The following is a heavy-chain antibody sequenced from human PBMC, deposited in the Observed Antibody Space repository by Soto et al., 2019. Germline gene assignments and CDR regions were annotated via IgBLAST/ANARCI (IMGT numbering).Heavy chain of an antibody. CDR1: GGSISSGGYS. J-gene: IGHJ5*02. D-gene: IGHD2-15*01. CDR2: IYHSGST. V-gene: IGHV4-30-2*01. CDR3: ARVRQGGYCSGGSCYNNWFDP. Sequence: PSETLSLTCAVSGGSISSGGYSWSWIRQPPGKGLEWIGYIYHSGSTYYNPSLKSRVTISVDRSKNQFSLKLSSVTAADTAVYYCARVRQGGYCSGGSCYNNWFDPWGQGTLVTVSS.